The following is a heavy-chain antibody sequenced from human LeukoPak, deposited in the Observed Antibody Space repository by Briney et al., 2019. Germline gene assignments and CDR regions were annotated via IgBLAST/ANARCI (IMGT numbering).Heavy chain of an antibody. CDR1: GDSISGSY. CDR3: VKFGVDYDMGV. J-gene: IGHJ6*02. CDR2: IHYSGRA. D-gene: IGHD3-16*01. V-gene: IGHV4-59*01. Sequence: SETLSLTCTVSGDSISGSYWTWVRQPPGQGLEWIGQIHYSGRADYNPSLKRRITISLDTSKNQMSLTLTSVTAADTGIYYCVKFGVDYDMGVWGQGTTVTVSS.